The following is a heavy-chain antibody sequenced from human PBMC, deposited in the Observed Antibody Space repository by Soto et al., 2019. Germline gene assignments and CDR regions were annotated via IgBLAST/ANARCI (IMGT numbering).Heavy chain of an antibody. V-gene: IGHV1-8*01. CDR1: GYTFTSYD. Sequence: ASVKVSCKASGYTFTSYDINWVRQATGQGLEWMGWMNPNSGNTGYAQKFQGRVTMTRNTSISTAYMELSSLRSEDTAVYYCARQPYDFWSGYYIDNWFDPWGQGTLVTVLL. CDR2: MNPNSGNT. CDR3: ARQPYDFWSGYYIDNWFDP. D-gene: IGHD3-3*01. J-gene: IGHJ5*02.